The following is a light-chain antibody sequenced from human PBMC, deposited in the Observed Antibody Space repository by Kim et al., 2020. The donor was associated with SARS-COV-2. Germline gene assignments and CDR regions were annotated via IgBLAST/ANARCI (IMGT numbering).Light chain of an antibody. V-gene: IGLV1-51*01. CDR2: DND. CDR1: YYNIGNNY. CDR3: GTWDSSLSLWV. Sequence: QSVLTQPPSVSAAPGQKVTISCSGSYYNIGNNYVSWYQQLPRTAPKLLIYDNDKRPSGIPDRFSGSKSGTSATLGITGLQTGDEADYYCGTWDSSLSLWVFGDGTQLTVL. J-gene: IGLJ3*02.